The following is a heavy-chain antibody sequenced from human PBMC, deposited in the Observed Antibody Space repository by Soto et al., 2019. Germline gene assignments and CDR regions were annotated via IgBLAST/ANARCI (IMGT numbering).Heavy chain of an antibody. D-gene: IGHD6-13*01. CDR2: IHPSDFDT. Sequence: GESLKISCKGSGYSFTSYWIGWVRQMPGKGLEWMGIIHPSDFDTRYSPSFQGQVTISADKSISTAYLQWSSLRASDTAMYYCATRVQDPGKYYYGMDVWGQGTTVTVSS. J-gene: IGHJ6*02. CDR1: GYSFTSYW. CDR3: ATRVQDPGKYYYGMDV. V-gene: IGHV5-51*01.